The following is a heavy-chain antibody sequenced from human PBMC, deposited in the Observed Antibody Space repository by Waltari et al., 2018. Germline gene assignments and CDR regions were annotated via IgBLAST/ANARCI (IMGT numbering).Heavy chain of an antibody. CDR1: GDTFTDNY. D-gene: IGHD3-10*01. J-gene: IGHJ3*01. CDR2: LDPEDGQA. CDR3: AAALGGGISASRPFHF. V-gene: IGHV1-69-2*01. Sequence: EVQLLQSGAEVKKPGTQVKISCKVSGDTFTDNYIHWIQQAPGKGLQGMGLLDPEDGQAVYAEKFQGRVTMTADTSIHTAYMELTSLTSEDTAFYYCAAALGGGISASRPFHFWGQGTMITVSS.